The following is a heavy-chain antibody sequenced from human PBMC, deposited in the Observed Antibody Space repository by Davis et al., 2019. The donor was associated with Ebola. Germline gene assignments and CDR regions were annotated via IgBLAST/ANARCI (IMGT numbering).Heavy chain of an antibody. CDR2: INSDGSST. CDR3: ARDQHSNYFYYGMDV. D-gene: IGHD4-11*01. CDR1: GFTFSSYW. V-gene: IGHV3-74*01. J-gene: IGHJ6*02. Sequence: GESLKISCAASGFTFSSYWMHWVRQAPGKGLVWVSRINSDGSSTSYADSVKGRFTISRDNSKNTLYLQMNSLRAEDTAVYYCARDQHSNYFYYGMDVWGQGTTVTVSS.